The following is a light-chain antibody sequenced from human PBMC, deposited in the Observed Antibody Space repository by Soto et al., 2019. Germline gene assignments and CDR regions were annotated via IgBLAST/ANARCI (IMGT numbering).Light chain of an antibody. V-gene: IGLV2-23*01. CDR3: CSYTSSSTYYV. CDR1: SSDVGSYNL. J-gene: IGLJ1*01. CDR2: EDT. Sequence: QSALTQPASVSGSPGQSITISCTGTSSDVGSYNLVSWYQQHPGKAPKFLIYEDTKRPSGVANRFSGSKSGNTASLTISGLQAEDEADYYCCSYTSSSTYYVFGPGTKLTVL.